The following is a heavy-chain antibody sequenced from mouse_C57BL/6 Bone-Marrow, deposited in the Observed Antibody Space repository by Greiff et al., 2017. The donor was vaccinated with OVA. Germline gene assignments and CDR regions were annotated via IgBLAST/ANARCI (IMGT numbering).Heavy chain of an antibody. CDR3: ASAYYSNYGYAMDY. J-gene: IGHJ4*01. D-gene: IGHD2-5*01. Sequence: EVKLVESGGDLVKPGGSLKLSCAASGFTFSSYGMSWVRQTPDTRLEWVATISSGGSYTYYPDSVKGRFTISRDNAKTTLYLQMSSLKSEDTAMYYCASAYYSNYGYAMDYWGQGTSVTVSS. CDR1: GFTFSSYG. V-gene: IGHV5-6*02. CDR2: ISSGGSYT.